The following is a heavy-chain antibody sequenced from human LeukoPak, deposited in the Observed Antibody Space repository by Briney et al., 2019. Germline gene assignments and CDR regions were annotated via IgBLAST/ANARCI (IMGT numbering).Heavy chain of an antibody. CDR2: IKQDGSEK. Sequence: PGGSLRLSCAVSGFTFSSYWMSWVRQAPGKGLEWVANIKQDGSEKYYVDSVKGRFTISRDNAKNSLYLQMNSLRAEDTAVCYCARERGVVRGVMKDWYFDLWGRGTLVTVSS. J-gene: IGHJ2*01. D-gene: IGHD3-10*01. V-gene: IGHV3-7*03. CDR3: ARERGVVRGVMKDWYFDL. CDR1: GFTFSSYW.